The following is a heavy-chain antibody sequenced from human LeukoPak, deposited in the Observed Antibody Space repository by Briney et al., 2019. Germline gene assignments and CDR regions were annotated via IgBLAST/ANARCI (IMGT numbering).Heavy chain of an antibody. Sequence: GESLKISFKGSGYSFTSYWIGWVRQMPGKGLEWMGRIDPSDSYTMYSPSFQGHVTISADKSISTAYLQWSSLKASDSAMYYCARVLGYSYGWNYWGQGTLVTVSS. CDR2: IDPSDSYT. D-gene: IGHD5-18*01. CDR1: GYSFTSYW. CDR3: ARVLGYSYGWNY. V-gene: IGHV5-10-1*01. J-gene: IGHJ4*02.